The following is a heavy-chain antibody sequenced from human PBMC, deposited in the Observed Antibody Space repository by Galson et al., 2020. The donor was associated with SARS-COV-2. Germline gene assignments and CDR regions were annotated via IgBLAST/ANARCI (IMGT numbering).Heavy chain of an antibody. CDR3: ARAQGYSSRFDP. D-gene: IGHD4-4*01. CDR1: GFTFSSYA. V-gene: IGHV3-30*04. Sequence: GGSLRLSCAASGFTFSSYAMHWVRQAPGKGLEWVAVISYDGSNKYYADSVKGRFTISRDNSKNTLYLQMNSLRAKDTAVYYCARAQGYSSRFDPWGQGTLVTVSS. CDR2: ISYDGSNK. J-gene: IGHJ5*02.